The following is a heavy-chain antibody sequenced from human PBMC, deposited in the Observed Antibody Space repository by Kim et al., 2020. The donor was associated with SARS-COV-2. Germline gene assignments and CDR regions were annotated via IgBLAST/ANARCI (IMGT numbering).Heavy chain of an antibody. CDR1: GGSFSGYY. CDR3: ATGGYDILTGYYPPHCDY. CDR2: INHSGST. V-gene: IGHV4-34*01. Sequence: SETLSLTCAVYGGSFSGYYWSWIRQPPGKGLEWIGEINHSGSTNYNPSLKSRVTISVDTSKNQFSLKLSSVTAADTAVYYCATGGYDILTGYYPPHCDYWGQGTLVTVSS. J-gene: IGHJ4*02. D-gene: IGHD3-9*01.